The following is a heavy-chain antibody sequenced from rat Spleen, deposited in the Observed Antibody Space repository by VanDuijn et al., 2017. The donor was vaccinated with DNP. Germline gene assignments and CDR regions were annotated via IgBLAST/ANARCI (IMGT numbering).Heavy chain of an antibody. J-gene: IGHJ1*01. CDR3: ARAINSGYRYWYFDF. Sequence: EVQLVESGGGLVQPGRSMKLSCAASGFTFSNYYMAWVRQAPTKGLEWVASISTGGGNTYYRDSVKGGFTISRENAKSTLYLQMDSLRSEDTATYYCARAINSGYRYWYFDFWGPGTMVTVSS. CDR1: GFTFSNYY. CDR2: ISTGGGNT. D-gene: IGHD4-3*01. V-gene: IGHV5-25*01.